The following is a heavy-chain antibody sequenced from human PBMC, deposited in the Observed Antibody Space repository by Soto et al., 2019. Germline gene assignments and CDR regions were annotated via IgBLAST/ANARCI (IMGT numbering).Heavy chain of an antibody. CDR3: ARGVRGHYGFDV. V-gene: IGHV3-74*01. CDR2: IKFDGSSA. Sequence: EVQLVESGGGLVQPGESLRLSCAASGFTFSDYWIHWVRQAPGKGLVWVSRIKFDGSSANYADSVKGRFTISRDNAKDTVYRQMNSLGAEDTAGYYCARGVRGHYGFDVWGQGTMVTVSS. D-gene: IGHD3-10*01. J-gene: IGHJ3*01. CDR1: GFTFSDYW.